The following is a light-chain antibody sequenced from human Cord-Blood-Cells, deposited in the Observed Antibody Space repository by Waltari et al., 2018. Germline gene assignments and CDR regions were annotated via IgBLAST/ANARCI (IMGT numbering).Light chain of an antibody. CDR1: QNVSSSY. V-gene: IGKV3-20*01. CDR3: QQYGSSPWT. Sequence: EIVLTQSPGTLSLSPGERATLSCRASQNVSSSYLAWYQQKPGQAPRLLIYGASSMATGIPDRFSGSGSGTDFTLTISRLEPEDFAVYYCQQYGSSPWTFGQGTKVEIK. J-gene: IGKJ1*01. CDR2: GAS.